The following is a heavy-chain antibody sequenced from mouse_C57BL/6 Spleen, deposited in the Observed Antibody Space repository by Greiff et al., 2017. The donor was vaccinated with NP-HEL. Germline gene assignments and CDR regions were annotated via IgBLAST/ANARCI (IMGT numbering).Heavy chain of an antibody. J-gene: IGHJ1*03. CDR1: GYTFTGYC. CDR3: TRGTTVVDGEFDV. Sequence: VQLQQSGAELMKPGASVKLSCTATGYTFTGYCIEWVKQRPGHGLAWIGEILPGSGSTNYNEKFKGKATFTADPSSNTAYMQLSSLTAEDSAIYYCTRGTTVVDGEFDVWGTGTTDTVSS. V-gene: IGHV1-9*01. D-gene: IGHD1-1*01. CDR2: ILPGSGST.